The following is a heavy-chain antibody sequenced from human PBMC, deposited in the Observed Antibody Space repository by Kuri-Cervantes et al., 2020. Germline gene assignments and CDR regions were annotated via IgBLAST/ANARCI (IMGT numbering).Heavy chain of an antibody. D-gene: IGHD6-25*01. Sequence: ETLSLTCKGSGHSFTSYWIGWVRQMPGKGLEWMGIIYPGDSDTGYSPSFQGHVTISADKSISTAYLQLSSLKASDTAMYYCARRGYDSGDAFDIWGQGTMVTVSS. J-gene: IGHJ3*02. CDR1: GHSFTSYW. CDR3: ARRGYDSGDAFDI. V-gene: IGHV5-51*01. CDR2: IYPGDSDT.